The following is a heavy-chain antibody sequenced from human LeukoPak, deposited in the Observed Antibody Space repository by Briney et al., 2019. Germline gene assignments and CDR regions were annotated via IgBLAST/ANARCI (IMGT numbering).Heavy chain of an antibody. D-gene: IGHD6-19*01. CDR1: GVSVSSGSYY. J-gene: IGHJ4*02. CDR2: IYYSGST. CDR3: AREGYSSGWSRFDY. Sequence: SETLSLTCTVSGVSVSSGSYYWSWIRQPPGKGLEWIGYIYYSGSTNYNPSLKSRVTISVDTSKNQFSLKLSSVTAADTAVYYCAREGYSSGWSRFDYWGQGTLVTVSS. V-gene: IGHV4-61*01.